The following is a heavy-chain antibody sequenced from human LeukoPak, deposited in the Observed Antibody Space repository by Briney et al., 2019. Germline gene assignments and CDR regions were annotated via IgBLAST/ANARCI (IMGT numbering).Heavy chain of an antibody. CDR3: AREAVTTSLFDY. CDR2: ISSSGSTI. D-gene: IGHD4-17*01. Sequence: PGGSLRLSCAASGFTFSSYEMNWVRQAPGKGLEWVSYISSSGSTIYYADSVKGRFTISRDNATNSLYLQMNSLRAEDTAVYYCAREAVTTSLFDYWGQGTLVTVSS. CDR1: GFTFSSYE. J-gene: IGHJ4*02. V-gene: IGHV3-48*03.